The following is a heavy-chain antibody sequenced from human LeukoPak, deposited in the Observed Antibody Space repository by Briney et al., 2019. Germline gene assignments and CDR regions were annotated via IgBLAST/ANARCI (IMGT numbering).Heavy chain of an antibody. CDR1: GFTFSSYA. CDR2: ISGSSGIT. D-gene: IGHD3-10*02. CDR3: AELGITMIGGV. V-gene: IGHV3-23*01. Sequence: GGSLRLSCAASGFTFSSYAMSWVRQAPGKGLEWVSTISGSSGITYYADSVKGRFTISRDNSKNTLYLQMNSLRAEDTAVYYCAELGITMIGGVWGKGTTVTISS. J-gene: IGHJ6*04.